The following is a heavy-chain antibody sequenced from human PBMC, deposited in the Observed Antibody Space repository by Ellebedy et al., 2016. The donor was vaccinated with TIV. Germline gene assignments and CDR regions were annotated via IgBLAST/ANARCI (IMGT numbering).Heavy chain of an antibody. J-gene: IGHJ6*02. CDR1: GFTFSSYG. D-gene: IGHD4-17*01. V-gene: IGHV3-33*01. CDR3: ARGMTTVTTHYYYYYGMDV. CDR2: IWYDGSNK. Sequence: GGSLRLSXAASGFTFSSYGMHWVRQAPGKGLEWVAVIWYDGSNKYYADSVKGRFTISRDNSKNTLYLQMNSLRAEDTAVYYCARGMTTVTTHYYYYYGMDVWGQGTTVTVSS.